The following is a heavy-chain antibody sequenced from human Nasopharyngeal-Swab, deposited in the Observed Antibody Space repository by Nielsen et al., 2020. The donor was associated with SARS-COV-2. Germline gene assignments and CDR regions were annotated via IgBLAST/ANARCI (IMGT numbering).Heavy chain of an antibody. Sequence: GESLKISCAASGFTFSSYWMHWVRQAPGKGLVWVSRINSDGSSTGYADSVKGRFTISRDNAKNTLYLQMNSLGAEDTAVYYCARDHQYNWNYVGAFDIWGQGTMVTVSS. CDR1: GFTFSSYW. V-gene: IGHV3-74*01. CDR3: ARDHQYNWNYVGAFDI. D-gene: IGHD1-7*01. CDR2: INSDGSST. J-gene: IGHJ3*02.